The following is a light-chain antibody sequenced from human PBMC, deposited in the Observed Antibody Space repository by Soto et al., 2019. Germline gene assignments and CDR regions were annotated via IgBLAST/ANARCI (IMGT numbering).Light chain of an antibody. CDR1: QDIATG. Sequence: IQMTQSPSSLSASVGDRVTITCQASQDIATGLAWYQQKPGAPPRLLIYDASILQRGVPSRFSGSGSGTHFILTIRYLQPEDFATYYCQQFNSLFGQGTRLEIK. J-gene: IGKJ5*01. CDR2: DAS. V-gene: IGKV1-13*02. CDR3: QQFNSL.